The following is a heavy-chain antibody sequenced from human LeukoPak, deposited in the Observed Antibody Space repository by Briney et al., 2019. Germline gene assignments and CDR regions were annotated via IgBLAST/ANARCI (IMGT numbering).Heavy chain of an antibody. CDR3: ARDAGRGAVAAENQFDY. CDR1: GFTFDDYG. D-gene: IGHD6-19*01. J-gene: IGHJ4*02. V-gene: IGHV3-20*04. CDR2: INWNGGST. Sequence: PGGSLRLSCAASGFTFDDYGMSWVRQAPGKGLEWVSGINWNGGSTGYADSVKGRFTISRDNAKNSLYLQMNSLRAEDTAVYYCARDAGRGAVAAENQFDYWGQGTLVTVSS.